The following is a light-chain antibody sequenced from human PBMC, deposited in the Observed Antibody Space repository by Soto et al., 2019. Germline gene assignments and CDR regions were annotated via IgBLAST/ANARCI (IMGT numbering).Light chain of an antibody. V-gene: IGKV3D-15*01. CDR2: GAS. J-gene: IGKJ4*01. CDR3: QQYNNWPPLT. CDR1: HSVSSN. Sequence: EIVMTQSPATLSVSPGERATLSCRASHSVSSNLAWYQQKPGQAPRLLIYGASTRATGIPARFSGSGSGTEITLTISSLQSEDFAVYYCQQYNNWPPLTFGGGTKVEIK.